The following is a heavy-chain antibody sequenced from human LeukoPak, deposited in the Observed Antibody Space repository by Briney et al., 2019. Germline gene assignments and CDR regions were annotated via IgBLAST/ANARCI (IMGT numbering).Heavy chain of an antibody. J-gene: IGHJ4*02. D-gene: IGHD3-22*01. CDR3: ARVGYDSSGYFYYFDY. Sequence: SETLSLTCTVSGGSISSYYWSWIRQPPGKGREWIGYIYYSGSTNYIPSLKSRVTISVDTSKNQFSLKLSSVTAADAAVYYCARVGYDSSGYFYYFDYWGQGTLVTVSS. V-gene: IGHV4-59*01. CDR1: GGSISSYY. CDR2: IYYSGST.